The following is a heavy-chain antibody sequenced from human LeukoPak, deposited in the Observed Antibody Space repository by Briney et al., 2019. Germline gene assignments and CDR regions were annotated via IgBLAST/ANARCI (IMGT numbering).Heavy chain of an antibody. J-gene: IGHJ6*02. CDR3: AKGRAARQYGMDV. D-gene: IGHD6-6*01. CDR2: ISGSGGTA. CDR1: GLTFSSYA. V-gene: IGHV3-23*01. Sequence: PGGSLRLSCAASGLTFSSYAMSWVRQAPGKGLEWVSGISGSGGTADYAESVKGRFIISRDNSKNTLYVQTNSLRAEDTAVYYCAKGRAARQYGMDVWGQGTTVTVSS.